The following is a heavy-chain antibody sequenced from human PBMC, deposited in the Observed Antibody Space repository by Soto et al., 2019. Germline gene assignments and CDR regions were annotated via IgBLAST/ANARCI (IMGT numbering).Heavy chain of an antibody. D-gene: IGHD3-3*01. CDR2: INSDGSST. CDR3: ARDRITIFGVVIHNWFDP. Sequence: PGGSLRLSCAASGFTFSSYWMHWVRQAPGKGLVWVSRINSDGSSTSYADSVKGRFTISRDNAKNTLYLQMNSLRAEDTAVYYCARDRITIFGVVIHNWFDPWGQGTLVTVSS. CDR1: GFTFSSYW. V-gene: IGHV3-74*01. J-gene: IGHJ5*02.